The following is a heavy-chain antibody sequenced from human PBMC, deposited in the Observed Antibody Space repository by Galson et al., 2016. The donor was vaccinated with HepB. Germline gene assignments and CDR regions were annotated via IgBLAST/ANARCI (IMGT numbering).Heavy chain of an antibody. CDR3: ARASLPYQLLGTFDI. D-gene: IGHD2-2*01. Sequence: SVKVSCKASGGTFSTYAITWVRQAPGQGLEWMGGIIPIFSTANYAQKFQDRVTITADESTTTAYVELSSLRSGDTAVYYCARASLPYQLLGTFDIWGQGRMVTVSS. V-gene: IGHV1-69*13. J-gene: IGHJ3*02. CDR2: IIPIFSTA. CDR1: GGTFSTYA.